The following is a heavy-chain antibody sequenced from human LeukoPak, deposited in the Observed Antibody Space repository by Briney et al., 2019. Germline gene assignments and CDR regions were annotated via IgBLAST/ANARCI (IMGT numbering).Heavy chain of an antibody. CDR1: GFTFSAYW. CDR3: AKGLYSAYSD. D-gene: IGHD3-22*01. V-gene: IGHV3-23*01. CDR2: ISSSGDTT. J-gene: IGHJ4*02. Sequence: GGSLRLSCAASGFTFSAYWMIWVRQAPGKGLKWVSSISSSGDTTNYADSVKGRFTISRDTYKNTLYLQMTSLRAEDTALYYCAKGLYSAYSDWGQGTLVAVSS.